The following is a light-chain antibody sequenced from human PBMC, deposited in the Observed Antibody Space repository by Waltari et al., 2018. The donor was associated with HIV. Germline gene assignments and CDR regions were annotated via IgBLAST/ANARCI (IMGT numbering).Light chain of an antibody. CDR1: QSVSSY. CDR2: AAS. CDR3: QQTDSTPYT. J-gene: IGKJ2*01. V-gene: IGKV1-39*01. Sequence: DIQMTQSPSSLSASVGDRVTITCRLSQSVSSYLNWYQQKPGKAPNLLIYAASSLQSGVPSRFSGSGSGTDFTLTISSLQPEDFATYYCQQTDSTPYTFGQGTKVEIK.